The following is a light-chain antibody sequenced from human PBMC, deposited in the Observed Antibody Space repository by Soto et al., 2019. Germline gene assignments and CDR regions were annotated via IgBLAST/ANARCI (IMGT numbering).Light chain of an antibody. J-gene: IGLJ2*01. CDR1: SSDVGGYYY. V-gene: IGLV2-14*01. Sequence: QLVLTQPASVSGSPGQSITISCTGTSSDVGGYYYVSWYQRHPGKAPKLMIYEVSKRPSGVSNRFSGSKSGNTASLTISGLQAEDEADYYCNSFTSRRSVVFGGGTKLTVL. CDR2: EVS. CDR3: NSFTSRRSVV.